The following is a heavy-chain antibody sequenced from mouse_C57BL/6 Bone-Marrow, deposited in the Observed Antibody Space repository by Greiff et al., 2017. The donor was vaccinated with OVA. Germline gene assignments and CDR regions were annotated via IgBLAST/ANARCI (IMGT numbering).Heavy chain of an antibody. V-gene: IGHV14-4*01. J-gene: IGHJ2*01. CDR1: GFNIKDDY. D-gene: IGHD3-2*02. CDR3: TSSGYPCYFDY. CDR2: IDPENGDT. Sequence: EVKLMESGAELVRPGASVKLSCTASGFNIKDDYMPWVKQRPEQGLEWIGWIDPENGDTEYASKFQGKATITADTSSNTAYLQLSSLTSEDTAVYYCTSSGYPCYFDYWGQGTTLTVSS.